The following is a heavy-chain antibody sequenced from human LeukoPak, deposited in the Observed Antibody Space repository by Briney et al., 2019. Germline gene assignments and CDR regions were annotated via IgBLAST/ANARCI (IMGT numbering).Heavy chain of an antibody. Sequence: PGGSLRLSCAASGFTFSSYAMSWVRQAPGKGLEWVSTITGSGGATYYADSVKGRSTISRDNSKNTLYLQMNSLRAEDTAVYYCAKDRAGTTSRGFDCWGQGTPVTVSS. V-gene: IGHV3-23*01. CDR3: AKDRAGTTSRGFDC. CDR1: GFTFSSYA. D-gene: IGHD6-19*01. J-gene: IGHJ4*02. CDR2: ITGSGGAT.